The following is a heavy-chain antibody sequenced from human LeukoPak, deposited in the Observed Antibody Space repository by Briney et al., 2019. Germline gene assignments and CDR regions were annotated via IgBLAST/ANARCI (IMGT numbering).Heavy chain of an antibody. Sequence: SETLSLTCAVYGGSFSGYYWSWLRQPPGKGLEWFGEINHSGSTNYNPSLKSRVTISVDTSKNQFSLKLSSVTAADTAVYYCARGLPYYDILTGYFTPHKYYFDYWGQGTLVTVSS. CDR3: ARGLPYYDILTGYFTPHKYYFDY. D-gene: IGHD3-9*01. J-gene: IGHJ4*02. CDR1: GGSFSGYY. V-gene: IGHV4-34*01. CDR2: INHSGST.